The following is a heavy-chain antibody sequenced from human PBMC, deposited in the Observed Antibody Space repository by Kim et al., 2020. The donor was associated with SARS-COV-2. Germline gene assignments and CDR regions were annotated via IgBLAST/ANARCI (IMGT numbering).Heavy chain of an antibody. CDR3: ARGVVGATTLPDY. D-gene: IGHD1-26*01. V-gene: IGHV1-46*01. Sequence: YAQKSQGRLTMTRETSTSTVYLELSSLRSEDTAVYSCARGVVGATTLPDYWGQGTLVTVSS. J-gene: IGHJ4*02.